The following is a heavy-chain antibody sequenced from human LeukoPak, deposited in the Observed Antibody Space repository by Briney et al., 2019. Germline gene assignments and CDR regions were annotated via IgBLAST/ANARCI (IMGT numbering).Heavy chain of an antibody. CDR3: ARGNDYGDYYFDY. CDR1: GGSISSGGYY. D-gene: IGHD4-17*01. Sequence: SQTLSLTCTVSGGSISSGGYYWSWIRQHPGKGLEWIGYIYYSGSTYYNPSLKSRVTISVDTPKNQFSLKLSSVTAADTAVYYCARGNDYGDYYFDYWGQGTLVTVSS. V-gene: IGHV4-31*03. CDR2: IYYSGST. J-gene: IGHJ4*02.